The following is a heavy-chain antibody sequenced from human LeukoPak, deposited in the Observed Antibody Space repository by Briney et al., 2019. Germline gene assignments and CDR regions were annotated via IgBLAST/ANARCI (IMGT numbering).Heavy chain of an antibody. CDR3: ASHHLVVGATAYFDY. CDR1: GGTFSSYA. D-gene: IGHD1-26*01. Sequence: SSVKVSCKASGGTFSSYAISWVRQAPGQGLEWMGGIIPIFGTANYAQKLQGRVTITTDESTSTAYMELSSLRSEDTAVYYCASHHLVVGATAYFDYWGQGTLVTVSS. J-gene: IGHJ4*02. V-gene: IGHV1-69*05. CDR2: IIPIFGTA.